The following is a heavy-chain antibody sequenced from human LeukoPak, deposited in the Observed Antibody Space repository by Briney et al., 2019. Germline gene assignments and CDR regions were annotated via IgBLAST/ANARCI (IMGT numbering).Heavy chain of an antibody. J-gene: IGHJ6*02. CDR2: ISYDGSNK. CDR3: ARTPGEAIFGVVTLAYGMDV. Sequence: GRSLRLSCAASVFTFSSYCMHWVRQAPGKGLEWVAVISYDGSNKYYADSVKGRFTISRDNSKNTLYLQMNSLRAEDTAVYYCARTPGEAIFGVVTLAYGMDVWGQGTTVTVSS. CDR1: VFTFSSYC. V-gene: IGHV3-30*03. D-gene: IGHD3-3*01.